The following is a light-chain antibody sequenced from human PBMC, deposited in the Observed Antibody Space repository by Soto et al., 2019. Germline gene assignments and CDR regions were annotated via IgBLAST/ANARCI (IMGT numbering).Light chain of an antibody. J-gene: IGLJ2*01. CDR3: GTWHNSLSAGV. CDR1: SSNIENNY. V-gene: IGLV1-51*01. CDR2: DNN. Sequence: QSVLTQPPSVSAAPGQKVTISCSGSSSNIENNYVSWYQQLPGTAPKLLIYDNNKRPSGIPDRFSGSKSGTSATLDITGLQTGDEAEYFCGTWHNSLSAGVFGGGTKVTVL.